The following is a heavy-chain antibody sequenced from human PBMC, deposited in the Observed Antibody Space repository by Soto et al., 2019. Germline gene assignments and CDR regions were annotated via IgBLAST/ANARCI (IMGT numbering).Heavy chain of an antibody. CDR1: GFTFSSYA. CDR3: ASDAYSSTWTVFDY. Sequence: PGGSLRLSCAASGFTFSSYAMGWVRQAPGKGLEWVTAISGSGGSTDYADSVKGRFTISRDNSKNTLYLQMNSLRAEDTAVYYCASDAYSSTWTVFDYWGLGTLVTVSS. CDR2: ISGSGGST. J-gene: IGHJ4*02. D-gene: IGHD6-13*01. V-gene: IGHV3-23*01.